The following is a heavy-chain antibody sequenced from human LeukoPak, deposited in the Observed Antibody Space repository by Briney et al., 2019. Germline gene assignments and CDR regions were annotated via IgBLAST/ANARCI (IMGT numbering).Heavy chain of an antibody. CDR2: ISYDGSNK. CDR1: GFTFSSYG. Sequence: PGGSLRLSCAASGFTFSSYGMHWVRQAPGKGLEWVAVISYDGSNKYYADSVKGRFTISRDNSKNTLYLQMNSLRAEDTAVYYCVRGTVGSPPIYFDYWGQGTLVTVSS. D-gene: IGHD4-11*01. CDR3: VRGTVGSPPIYFDY. V-gene: IGHV3-30*03. J-gene: IGHJ4*02.